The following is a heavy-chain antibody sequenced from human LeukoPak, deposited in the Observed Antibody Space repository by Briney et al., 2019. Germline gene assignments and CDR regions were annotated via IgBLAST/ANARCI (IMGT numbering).Heavy chain of an antibody. CDR2: IYYSDST. V-gene: IGHV4-59*01. J-gene: IGHJ6*03. Sequence: PSETLSLTCTVSGGSINNYFWSWIRQPPGKGLECIAYIYYSDSTNYNPSLKRRVTISVDTSKNQFSLKLSSVTAADTAVYYCARFPGGAEYRHYYYTDVWGTGTTVTVSS. CDR3: ARFPGGAEYRHYYYTDV. D-gene: IGHD1-14*01. CDR1: GGSINNYF.